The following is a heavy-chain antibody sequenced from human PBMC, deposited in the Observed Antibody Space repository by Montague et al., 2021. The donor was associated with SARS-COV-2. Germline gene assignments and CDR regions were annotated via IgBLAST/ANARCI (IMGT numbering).Heavy chain of an antibody. V-gene: IGHV3-20*04. D-gene: IGHD3-10*01. CDR3: ARDLEWFGELVDAFDN. CDR2: TYWNGGST. Sequence: SLRLSCAASGFTVGDYGMSWVRQAPGKGLEWLSGTYWNGGSTGSAASVKGRFTISRDNAKNSLYLQMNRLSAEDTVLYYFARDLEWFGELVDAFDNWGQGTMVTVSS. J-gene: IGHJ3*02. CDR1: GFTVGDYG.